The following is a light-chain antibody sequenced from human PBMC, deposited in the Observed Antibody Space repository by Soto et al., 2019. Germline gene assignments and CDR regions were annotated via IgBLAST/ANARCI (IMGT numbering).Light chain of an antibody. Sequence: QSVLTQPPSASGSPGQSVTISCTGTSSDIGGYNFVSWYQQHPGKAPKLMIDEVNKRPSGVPDRFSGSKSGNTASLTVSGLRAEDEADYYCSSYADTNNLVFGGGTKLTVL. CDR2: EVN. J-gene: IGLJ2*01. CDR3: SSYADTNNLV. V-gene: IGLV2-8*01. CDR1: SSDIGGYNF.